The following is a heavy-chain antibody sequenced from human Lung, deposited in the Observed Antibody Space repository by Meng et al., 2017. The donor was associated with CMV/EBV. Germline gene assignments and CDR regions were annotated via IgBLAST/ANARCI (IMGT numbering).Heavy chain of an antibody. Sequence: LXCAVYGGSFSGYYWSWIRQPPGKGLEWIGEINHSGSTNYNPSLKSRVTISVDTSKNQFSLKLSSVTAADTAVYYCARGEIVRKGVDYWGQGRLVTVSS. CDR1: GGSFSGYY. V-gene: IGHV4-34*01. J-gene: IGHJ4*02. CDR3: ARGEIVRKGVDY. D-gene: IGHD3-16*02. CDR2: INHSGST.